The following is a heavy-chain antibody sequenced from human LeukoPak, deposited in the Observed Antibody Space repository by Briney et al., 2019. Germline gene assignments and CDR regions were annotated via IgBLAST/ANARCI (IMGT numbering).Heavy chain of an antibody. J-gene: IGHJ5*02. CDR3: ATGSLRYFGVSGGFDP. V-gene: IGHV1-2*02. CDR2: IDSKNGDT. CDR1: GYTFTAYY. Sequence: ASVKVSCKASGYTFTAYYMHWVRQAPGQGLEWMGWIDSKNGDTKYAQKFQSRLTITRDTSIGIAYVELRSLISDDTAVYYCATGSLRYFGVSGGFDPWGQGTLVTVSS. D-gene: IGHD3-9*01.